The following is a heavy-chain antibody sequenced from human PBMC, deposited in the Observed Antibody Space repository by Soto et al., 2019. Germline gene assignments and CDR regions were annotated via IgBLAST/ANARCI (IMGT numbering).Heavy chain of an antibody. J-gene: IGHJ4*02. Sequence: PGGSLRLSCAAYGFAFSSYGMHWARQAPGKGLEWVAVISYDGSGSLDGSHTYYADTVSGPFTISRDNSKNTLYLQMNGLRAEDTAVYFCARPGRNFWSGRYFFDFWGQGTLVTVSS. CDR2: ISYDGSGSLDGSHT. V-gene: IGHV3-30*03. CDR3: ARPGRNFWSGRYFFDF. CDR1: GFAFSSYG. D-gene: IGHD3-3*01.